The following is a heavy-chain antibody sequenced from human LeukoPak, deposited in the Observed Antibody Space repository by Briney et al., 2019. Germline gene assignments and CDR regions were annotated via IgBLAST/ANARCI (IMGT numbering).Heavy chain of an antibody. Sequence: PGRSLRLSCAASGFTFSSYPMHWVRQAPGKGLEYVSAISNNGGNTYYADSVKGRFTISRDNSKNTLYLQMGSLRAEDMAVYYCARVGNWGSPLYYSDFWGQGTLVTVSS. J-gene: IGHJ4*02. V-gene: IGHV3-64*02. CDR2: ISNNGGNT. CDR3: ARVGNWGSPLYYSDF. D-gene: IGHD7-27*01. CDR1: GFTFSSYP.